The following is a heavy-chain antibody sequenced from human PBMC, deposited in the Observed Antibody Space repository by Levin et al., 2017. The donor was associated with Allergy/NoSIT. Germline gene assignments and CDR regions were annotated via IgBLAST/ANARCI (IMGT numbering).Heavy chain of an antibody. CDR3: ARGAYYDFWSGHYQQANWFDP. D-gene: IGHD3-3*01. J-gene: IGHJ5*02. CDR1: GFTFSSYG. CDR2: IWYDGSNK. V-gene: IGHV3-33*01. Sequence: GESLKISCAASGFTFSSYGMHWVRQAPGKGLEWVAVIWYDGSNKYYADSVKGRFTISRDNSKNTLYLQMNSLRAEDTAVYYCARGAYYDFWSGHYQQANWFDPWGQGTLVTVSS.